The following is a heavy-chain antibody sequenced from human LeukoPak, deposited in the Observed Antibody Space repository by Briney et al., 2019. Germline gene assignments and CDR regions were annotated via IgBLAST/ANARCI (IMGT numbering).Heavy chain of an antibody. J-gene: IGHJ6*03. CDR1: GGTFSSYA. CDR3: ARMPREYGSYYDDYYYMDV. CDR2: IIPIFGTA. V-gene: IGHV1-69*13. D-gene: IGHD1-26*01. Sequence: SVKVSCKASGGTFSSYAISWARQAPGQGLEWMGGIIPIFGTANYAQKFQGRVTITADESTSTAYMELSSLRSEDTAVYYCARMPREYGSYYDDYYYMDVWGKGTTVAVSS.